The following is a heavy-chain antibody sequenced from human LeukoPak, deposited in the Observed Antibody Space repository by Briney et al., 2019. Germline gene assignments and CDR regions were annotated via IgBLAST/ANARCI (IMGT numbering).Heavy chain of an antibody. CDR2: IKSKTDGGTT. CDR1: GFTFSNAW. Sequence: PGGSLRLSCAASGFTFSNAWMSWVRQAPGKGLEWVGRIKSKTDGGTTDYAAPVKGRFTILRDDAKNTLYLQMNSLTTEDTAVYYCTTDQGDYSTVAGYFFDYWGQGTLVTVSS. D-gene: IGHD6-19*01. V-gene: IGHV3-15*01. CDR3: TTDQGDYSTVAGYFFDY. J-gene: IGHJ4*02.